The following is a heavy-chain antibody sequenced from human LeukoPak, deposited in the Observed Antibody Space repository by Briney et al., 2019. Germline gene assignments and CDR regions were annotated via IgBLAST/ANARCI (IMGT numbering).Heavy chain of an antibody. CDR3: AKDLTNNIAARPRFDAFDI. CDR2: INWNGGRT. Sequence: GGSLRLSCAASGFTFDDYGMNWVRQTSGKGLEWVSGINWNGGRTAYADSVEGRFTISRDNAKNTLYLQMNSLRAEDTAVYYCAKDLTNNIAARPRFDAFDIWGQGTMVTVSS. V-gene: IGHV3-20*04. D-gene: IGHD6-6*01. J-gene: IGHJ3*02. CDR1: GFTFDDYG.